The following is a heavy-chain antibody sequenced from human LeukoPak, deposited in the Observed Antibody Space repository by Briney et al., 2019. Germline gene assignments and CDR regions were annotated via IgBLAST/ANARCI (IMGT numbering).Heavy chain of an antibody. CDR3: ATGRVYCSSGRSWGFFDY. CDR1: GYSLSDLS. J-gene: IGHJ4*02. CDR2: FDYENNKM. V-gene: IGHV1-24*01. D-gene: IGHD6-19*01. Sequence: GASVKVSCKISGYSLSDLSIHWVREAPGDGLEWMGRFDYENNKMVISQKFQGRVTITEDTSADTAYMALSSLRSEDTAVYFCATGRVYCSSGRSWGFFDYWGQGTLVIVSS.